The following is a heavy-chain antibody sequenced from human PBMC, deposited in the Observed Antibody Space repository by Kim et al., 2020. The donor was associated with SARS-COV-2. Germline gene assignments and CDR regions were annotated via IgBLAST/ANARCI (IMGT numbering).Heavy chain of an antibody. D-gene: IGHD5-12*01. Sequence: YSPSFQGQVTISADKSISTAYLQWSSLKASDTAMYYCARASGYDLYYFDYWGQGTLVTVSS. V-gene: IGHV5-51*01. J-gene: IGHJ4*02. CDR3: ARASGYDLYYFDY.